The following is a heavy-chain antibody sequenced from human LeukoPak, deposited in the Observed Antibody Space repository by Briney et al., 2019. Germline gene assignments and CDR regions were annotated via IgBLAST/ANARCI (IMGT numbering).Heavy chain of an antibody. D-gene: IGHD6-6*01. V-gene: IGHV4-34*01. CDR3: AKTKLRIAARPGGSFYYYYGMDV. CDR2: INHSGST. J-gene: IGHJ6*02. CDR1: GGSFSGYY. Sequence: SETLSLTCAVYGGSFSGYYWSWIRQPPGKGLEWIGEINHSGSTNYNPSLKSRVTISVDTSKNQFSLKLSSVTAADTAVYYCAKTKLRIAARPGGSFYYYYGMDVWGQGTTVTVSS.